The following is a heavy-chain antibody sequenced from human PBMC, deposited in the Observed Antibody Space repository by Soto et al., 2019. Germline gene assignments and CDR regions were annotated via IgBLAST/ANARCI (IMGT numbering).Heavy chain of an antibody. Sequence: GGSLRLSCAASGFTFSSCSMNWVRQAPGKGLEWVSSISSSSSYIYYADSVKGRFTITRDNAKNPLYLQMNSLRAEDTAVYYCARVLYYYGSGSYLAPDSYYCYYMDVWGKGTTVTVSS. CDR2: ISSSSSYI. D-gene: IGHD3-10*01. J-gene: IGHJ6*03. CDR1: GFTFSSCS. CDR3: ARVLYYYGSGSYLAPDSYYCYYMDV. V-gene: IGHV3-21*01.